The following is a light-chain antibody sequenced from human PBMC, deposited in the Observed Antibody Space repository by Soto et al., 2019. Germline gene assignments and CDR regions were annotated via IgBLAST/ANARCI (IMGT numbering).Light chain of an antibody. CDR3: QQANSFPPIT. V-gene: IGKV1-12*01. Sequence: DIQMTQSPSSVSASVGDRVTITCRASQGINSWLAWYQQKPGKAPKLLIYAASSLQSGVPSRISGSGSGTDFTLTFSSLQPEDFATYYCQQANSFPPITFGGGTKVDIK. J-gene: IGKJ4*01. CDR1: QGINSW. CDR2: AAS.